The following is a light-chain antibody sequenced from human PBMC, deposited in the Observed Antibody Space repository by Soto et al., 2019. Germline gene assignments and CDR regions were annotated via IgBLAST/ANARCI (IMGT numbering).Light chain of an antibody. CDR1: SSDVGAYSY. V-gene: IGLV2-14*01. CDR2: DLS. CDR3: SSYTRTRIWV. J-gene: IGLJ3*02. Sequence: QSVLTQPASVSGSPGQSITISCTGTSSDVGAYSYVSWYQQHSAKAPKLVIYDLSNRPSGVSSRFSGSKSGNTASLTISGLQAEDEADYFCSSYTRTRIWVFGRGTKLTVL.